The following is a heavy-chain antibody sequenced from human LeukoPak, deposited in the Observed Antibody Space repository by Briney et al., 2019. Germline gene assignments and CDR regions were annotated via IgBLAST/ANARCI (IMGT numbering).Heavy chain of an antibody. Sequence: GGSLRLFCAASGFTFRHYYMNWVRLAPGKGLAWVANIREDGSDDTYEASVKGRFTISRDNARNSLFLQMNSLRAEDTAVYYCARGDGYYFGFWGQGTPVTVSS. V-gene: IGHV3-7*03. CDR1: GFTFRHYY. CDR3: ARGDGYYFGF. CDR2: IREDGSDD. J-gene: IGHJ4*02.